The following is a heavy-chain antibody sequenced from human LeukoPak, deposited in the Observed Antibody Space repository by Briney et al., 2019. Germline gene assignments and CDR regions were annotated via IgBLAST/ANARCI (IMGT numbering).Heavy chain of an antibody. J-gene: IGHJ5*02. V-gene: IGHV4-59*01. Sequence: SETLSLTCTVSGGSISSYYWRWIRQPPGKGLEWIGYIYYSGSTNYNPSLKSRVTISVDTSKNQFSLKLSSVTAADTAVYYCARSLLGYCSSTSCYFNWFDPWGQGTLVTVSS. CDR2: IYYSGST. D-gene: IGHD2-2*01. CDR3: ARSLLGYCSSTSCYFNWFDP. CDR1: GGSISSYY.